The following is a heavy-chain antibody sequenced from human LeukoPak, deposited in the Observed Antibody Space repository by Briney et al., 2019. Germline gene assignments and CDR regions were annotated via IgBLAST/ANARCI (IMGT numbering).Heavy chain of an antibody. CDR2: INPSGGST. CDR3: ARGTASMNYYDSSGYYPDVYYFDY. V-gene: IGHV1-46*01. D-gene: IGHD3-22*01. J-gene: IGHJ4*02. Sequence: ASVKVSCKASGYTFTSYYMHWVRQAPGQGLEWMGIINPSGGSTSYAQRFQGRLTMTRDTSTSTFYMELSSLRSEDTAVYYCARGTASMNYYDSSGYYPDVYYFDYWGQGALVTVSS. CDR1: GYTFTSYY.